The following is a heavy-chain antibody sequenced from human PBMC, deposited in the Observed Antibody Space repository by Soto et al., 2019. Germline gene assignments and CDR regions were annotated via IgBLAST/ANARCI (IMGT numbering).Heavy chain of an antibody. V-gene: IGHV1-69*12. CDR1: GGTFSSYA. J-gene: IGHJ3*02. Sequence: QVQLVQSGAEVKKPGSSVKVSCKATGGTFSSYAISWVRQAPGQGLEWMGGIIPIFGTANYAQKFQGRVTITADESTSTAYMELSSLRCEDTAVYYCARGTVGATTFAFDIWGQGTMVTVSS. CDR3: ARGTVGATTFAFDI. D-gene: IGHD1-26*01. CDR2: IIPIFGTA.